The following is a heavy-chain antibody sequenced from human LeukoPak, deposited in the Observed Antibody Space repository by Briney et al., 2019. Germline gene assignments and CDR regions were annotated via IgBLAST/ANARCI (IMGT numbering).Heavy chain of an antibody. Sequence: GGSLSLSCAASGFTFSSYAMSWVRQAPGKGLEWVSAISGSGGSTYYADSVKGRFTISRDNSKNTLYLQMNSLRAEDTAVYYCAKEEDAVVTALVNYWGQGTLVTVSS. CDR1: GFTFSSYA. V-gene: IGHV3-23*01. CDR3: AKEEDAVVTALVNY. J-gene: IGHJ4*02. CDR2: ISGSGGST. D-gene: IGHD2-21*02.